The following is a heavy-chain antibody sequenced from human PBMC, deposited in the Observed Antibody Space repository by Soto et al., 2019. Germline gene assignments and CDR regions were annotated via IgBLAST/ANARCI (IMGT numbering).Heavy chain of an antibody. CDR1: HGAVISYY. CDR2: IYYSGST. J-gene: IGHJ6*02. V-gene: IGHV4-59*02. Sequence: LSLTCTASHGAVISYYWSWIRQPPGEGLEWIGYIYYSGSTHYNPSLKSRVTMSVDTSKNQLSLKLSSVTAVDTAVYYCARCYYGWGNYPYYYYGMDVWGQGTTVTVSS. CDR3: ARCYYGWGNYPYYYYGMDV. D-gene: IGHD3-10*01.